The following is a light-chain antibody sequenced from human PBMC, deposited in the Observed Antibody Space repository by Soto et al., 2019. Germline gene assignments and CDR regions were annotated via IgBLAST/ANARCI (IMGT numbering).Light chain of an antibody. CDR2: GAS. CDR1: QSVSNSY. CDR3: QQYDSSPYT. J-gene: IGKJ2*01. V-gene: IGKV3-20*01. Sequence: EILLTQSPGTLSLSPGERATLSCRASQSVSNSYLAWYQQKPGQAPRLLIYGASGRATGSPDRFSGSGSGTDFTLTISRLEPEDFAVYYCQQYDSSPYTFGQGTKLEI.